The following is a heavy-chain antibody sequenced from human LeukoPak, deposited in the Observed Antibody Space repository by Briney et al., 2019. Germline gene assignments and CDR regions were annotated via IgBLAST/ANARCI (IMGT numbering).Heavy chain of an antibody. Sequence: PSETLSLTCTVSGGSISSYYWSWIRQPPGKGLEWIGYIYYSGTTNYNPSLKSRLTISLDTSKNQFSLKLSSVTAADTAVYYCAGHHPRNTVDFWGQGTLVTVSS. CDR2: IYYSGTT. CDR3: AGHHPRNTVDF. J-gene: IGHJ4*02. CDR1: GGSISSYY. D-gene: IGHD2-8*02. V-gene: IGHV4-59*08.